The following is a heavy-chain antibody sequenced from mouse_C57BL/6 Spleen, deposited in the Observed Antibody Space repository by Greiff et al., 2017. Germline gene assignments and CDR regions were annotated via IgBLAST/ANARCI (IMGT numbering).Heavy chain of an antibody. CDR2: ISSGSSTI. D-gene: IGHD2-1*01. CDR1: GFTFSDYG. V-gene: IGHV5-17*01. CDR3: ARDLYYGNLYAMDY. Sequence: EVQGVESGGGLVKPGGSLKLSCAASGFTFSDYGMHWVRQAPEKGLEWVAYISSGSSTIYYADTVKGRFTISRDNAKNTLFLQMTSLRSEDTAMYYCARDLYYGNLYAMDYWGQGTSVTVSS. J-gene: IGHJ4*01.